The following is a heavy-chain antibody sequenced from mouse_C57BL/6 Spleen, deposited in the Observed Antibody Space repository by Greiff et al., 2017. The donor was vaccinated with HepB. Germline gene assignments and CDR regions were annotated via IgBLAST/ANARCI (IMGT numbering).Heavy chain of an antibody. J-gene: IGHJ3*01. CDR3: SYGSSSWFAY. D-gene: IGHD1-1*01. Sequence: VQLQQSGAELARPGASVKMSCKASGYTFTSYTMHWVKQRPGQGLEWIGYINPSSGYTKYNQKFKDKATLTADKSSSTAYMQLSSLTSEDSAVYYCSYGSSSWFAYWGQGTLVTVSA. CDR1: GYTFTSYT. V-gene: IGHV1-4*01. CDR2: INPSSGYT.